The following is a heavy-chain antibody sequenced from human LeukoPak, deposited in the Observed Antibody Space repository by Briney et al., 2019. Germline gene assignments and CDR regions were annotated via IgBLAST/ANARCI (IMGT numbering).Heavy chain of an antibody. J-gene: IGHJ5*02. CDR1: GFTSSSYS. D-gene: IGHD3-3*01. CDR3: ARDANPTHHDFWSGYSVPLHWCDP. V-gene: IGHV3-33*01. CDR2: IWYDGSNK. Sequence: RSLRLSCVPSGFTSSSYSMHWGRQAPGQGRGGVAVIWYDGSNKYYADYVKGRFTISRDNSNNTLYLQMNSRRAEHTAVYYCARDANPTHHDFWSGYSVPLHWCDPWGQGTLVTVSS.